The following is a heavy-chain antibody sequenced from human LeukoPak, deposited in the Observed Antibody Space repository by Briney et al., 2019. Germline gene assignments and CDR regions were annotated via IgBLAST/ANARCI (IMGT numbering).Heavy chain of an antibody. CDR3: AEDGIRDCSSTSCFTHFDY. CDR1: GFTFSSYG. CDR2: ISSDGSNK. D-gene: IGHD2-2*02. J-gene: IGHJ4*02. V-gene: IGHV3-30*03. Sequence: PGGSLRLSCAASGFTFSSYGMHWVRQAPGKGLAWVADISSDGSNKYYADSVKGRFTISRDNSKNTLYLQMNSLRAEDTALFFQAEDGIRDCSSTSCFTHFDYWGQGTLVTVSS.